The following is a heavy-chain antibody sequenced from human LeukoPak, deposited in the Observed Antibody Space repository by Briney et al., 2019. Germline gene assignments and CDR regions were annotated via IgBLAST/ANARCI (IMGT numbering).Heavy chain of an antibody. J-gene: IGHJ4*02. CDR3: AXSGDIVVVVAVXEWYYFDY. CDR2: ISYDGSNK. V-gene: IGHV3-30*03. CDR1: GFTFSSYG. D-gene: IGHD2-15*01. Sequence: GGSLRLSCAASGFTFSSYGMHWVRQAPGKGLEWVAVISYDGSNKYYADSVKGRFTISRDNSKNTLYLQMNSLRAEDTAVYYCAXSGDIVVVVAVXEWYYFDYWGQGTLVTVSS.